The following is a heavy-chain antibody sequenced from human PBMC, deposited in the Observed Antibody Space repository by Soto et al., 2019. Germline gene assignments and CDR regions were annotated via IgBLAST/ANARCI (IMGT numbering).Heavy chain of an antibody. CDR3: ASRPLNYYDSSGYSHFDY. CDR1: GGSISSGDYY. D-gene: IGHD3-22*01. J-gene: IGHJ4*02. Sequence: SETLSLTCTVSGGSISSGDYYWSWIRQPPGKGLEWIGYIYYSGSTYYNPSLKSRVTISVDTSKNQFSLKLSSVTAADTAVYYCASRPLNYYDSSGYSHFDYWGRGTLVTVSS. CDR2: IYYSGST. V-gene: IGHV4-30-4*01.